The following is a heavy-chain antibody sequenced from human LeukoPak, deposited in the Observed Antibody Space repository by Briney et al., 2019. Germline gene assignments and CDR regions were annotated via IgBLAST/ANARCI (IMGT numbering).Heavy chain of an antibody. J-gene: IGHJ4*02. CDR1: GFTFSTYA. V-gene: IGHV3-23*01. CDR2: ISGSAART. CDR3: AKVPHPGTTPDYFDY. Sequence: GGSLRLSCAASGFTFSTYAMSWVRQAPGKGLEWFSSISGSAARTYYADSVKGRFTISRDNSKKTLYLQMNSLRAGDTAVYYCAKVPHPGTTPDYFDYWGQGTLVTVSS. D-gene: IGHD2/OR15-2a*01.